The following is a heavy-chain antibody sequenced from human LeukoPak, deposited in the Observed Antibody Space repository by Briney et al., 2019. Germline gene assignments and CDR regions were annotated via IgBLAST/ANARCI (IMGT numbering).Heavy chain of an antibody. J-gene: IGHJ4*02. CDR1: GGSISSSSYY. V-gene: IGHV4-39*01. D-gene: IGHD3-22*01. Sequence: SETLSLTCTVSGGSISSSSYYWGWIRQPPGKGLEWIGTIYYSGSTYYNPSLKSRVTISVDTSKNQFSLKLSSVTAADTAVYYCARVSRIDSSGSVDYWGQGTLVTVSS. CDR2: IYYSGST. CDR3: ARVSRIDSSGSVDY.